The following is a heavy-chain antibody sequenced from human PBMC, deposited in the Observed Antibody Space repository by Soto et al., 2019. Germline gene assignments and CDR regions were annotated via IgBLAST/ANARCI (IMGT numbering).Heavy chain of an antibody. D-gene: IGHD5-12*01. J-gene: IGHJ6*02. Sequence: SVKVSCKASGGTFSSYAISWVRQAPGQGLEWMGGIIPIFGTANYAQKFQGRVTITADESTSTAYMELSSLRSEDTAVYYCGAGMATITYYYYYGIDVWGQGTTVTVSS. CDR1: GGTFSSYA. CDR3: GAGMATITYYYYYGIDV. CDR2: IIPIFGTA. V-gene: IGHV1-69*13.